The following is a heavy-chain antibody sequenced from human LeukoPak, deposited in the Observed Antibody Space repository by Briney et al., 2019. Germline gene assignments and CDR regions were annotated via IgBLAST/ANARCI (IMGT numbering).Heavy chain of an antibody. D-gene: IGHD3-22*01. V-gene: IGHV3-53*01. CDR1: GFTVSSNY. CDR2: IYSGGST. CDR3: ARDDDYYDSSGYYAI. Sequence: GGSLRLSCAASGFTVSSNYMSWVRQAPGKGLEWVSVIYSGGSTYYADSVRGRFTISRDNSKNTLYLQMNSLRAEDTAVYYCARDDDYYDSSGYYAIWGQGTLVTVSS. J-gene: IGHJ4*02.